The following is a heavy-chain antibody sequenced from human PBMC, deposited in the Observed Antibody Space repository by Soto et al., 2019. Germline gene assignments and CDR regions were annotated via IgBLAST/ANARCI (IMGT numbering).Heavy chain of an antibody. CDR3: AKAPNYYDSSGSHDY. V-gene: IGHV3-23*01. CDR2: ISGSGGST. CDR1: GFTFSTSA. J-gene: IGHJ4*02. Sequence: WGSLRLSCATSGFTFSTSAMGWVPQAPGKGLEWVSAISGSGGSTYYADSVKGRFTISRDNSKNTLYLQMNSLRAEDTAVYYCAKAPNYYDSSGSHDYWGQGTLVTVSS. D-gene: IGHD3-22*01.